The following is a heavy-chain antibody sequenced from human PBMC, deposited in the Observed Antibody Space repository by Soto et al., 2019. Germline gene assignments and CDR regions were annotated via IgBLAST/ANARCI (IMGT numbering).Heavy chain of an antibody. J-gene: IGHJ6*02. CDR1: GFTFSSYG. Sequence: PGGSLRLSCAASGFTFSSYGMHWVRQAPGKGLEWVAVISYDGSNKHYADSVKGRFTISRDTSKNTLYLQMNSLRAEDTAVYYCAKGAVGGMRPYCYYGMDVGGQGTTVTVSS. V-gene: IGHV3-30*18. D-gene: IGHD6-19*01. CDR3: AKGAVGGMRPYCYYGMDV. CDR2: ISYDGSNK.